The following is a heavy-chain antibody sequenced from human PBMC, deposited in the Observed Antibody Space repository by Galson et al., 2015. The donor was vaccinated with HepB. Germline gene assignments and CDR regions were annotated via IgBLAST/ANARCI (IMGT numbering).Heavy chain of an antibody. D-gene: IGHD3-10*01. CDR2: ISLSGGTT. J-gene: IGHJ4*02. Sequence: SLRLSCAASGFTFSSYAMNWVRQAPGQGLEWVSSISLSGGTTYYADSVKGRFTITRDNSKNTLYLQMNSLRDEDTAVYYCAKFYGADLLWFGELWDWGQGTLVTVSS. CDR1: GFTFSSYA. V-gene: IGHV3-23*01. CDR3: AKFYGADLLWFGELWD.